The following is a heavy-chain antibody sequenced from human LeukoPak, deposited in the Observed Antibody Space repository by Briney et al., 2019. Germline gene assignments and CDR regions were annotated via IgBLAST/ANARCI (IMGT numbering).Heavy chain of an antibody. Sequence: SETLSLTCTVSGGSISPYYWSWIRQPPGKGLEWIWYFYYSGSTNYNPSLKSRVTMSVDTSKNQFSLKLSSVTAADTAVYYCARDRSYEDIWGQGTMVTVSS. J-gene: IGHJ3*02. CDR1: GGSISPYY. CDR2: FYYSGST. CDR3: ARDRSYEDI. V-gene: IGHV4-59*12. D-gene: IGHD5-18*01.